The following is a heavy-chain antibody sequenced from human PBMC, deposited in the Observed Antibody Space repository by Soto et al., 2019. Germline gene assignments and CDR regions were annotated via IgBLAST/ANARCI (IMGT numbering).Heavy chain of an antibody. D-gene: IGHD2-21*02. Sequence: QVQLVQSGAEVKKPGSSVKVSCKASGGTFSSNAISWVRQAPGQGLEWMGGIIPIFGTATYAQKFQGRVTITADESTSTAYMELSSLRSEDTAVYYCATPLGGYLSYYFVYWGQGTLVTVSS. J-gene: IGHJ4*02. V-gene: IGHV1-69*01. CDR1: GGTFSSNA. CDR3: ATPLGGYLSYYFVY. CDR2: IIPIFGTA.